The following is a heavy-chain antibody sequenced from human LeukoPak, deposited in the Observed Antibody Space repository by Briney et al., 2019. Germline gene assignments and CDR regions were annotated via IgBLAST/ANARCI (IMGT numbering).Heavy chain of an antibody. J-gene: IGHJ6*02. V-gene: IGHV3-7*01. CDR1: GFTFSNYW. CDR2: IHQDGSEE. CDR3: ARPPSAYGLYV. Sequence: PGGSLSLSCVGSGFTFSNYWMNWVRQAPGEGLEWLANIHQDGSEEHYVDSVEGRFTISKDNAKNSLHLQMSSLQVEDTAVSYCARPPSAYGLYVWGQGSTVTVS. D-gene: IGHD6-6*01.